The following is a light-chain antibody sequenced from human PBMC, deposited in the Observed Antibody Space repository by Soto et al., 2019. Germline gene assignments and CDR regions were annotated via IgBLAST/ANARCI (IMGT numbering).Light chain of an antibody. J-gene: IGKJ5*01. CDR3: QQRSSWPPT. V-gene: IGKV4-1*01. Sequence: DIVMTQSPDSLAVSLGERATINCKSSQSVLYSSNNRDSLAWYQQKPGLPPKLLIYWASIRASGVPDRFSGGGSGTDFTLTISSLEPEDFAVYYCQQRSSWPPTFGQGTRLEIK. CDR2: WAS. CDR1: QSVLYSSNNRDS.